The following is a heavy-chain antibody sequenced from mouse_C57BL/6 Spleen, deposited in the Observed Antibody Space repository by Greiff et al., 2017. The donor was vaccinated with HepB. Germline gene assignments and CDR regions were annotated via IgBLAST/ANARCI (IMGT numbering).Heavy chain of an antibody. D-gene: IGHD2-4*01. V-gene: IGHV7-3*01. CDR1: GFTFTDYY. CDR2: IRNKANGYTT. CDR3: ARYIAYYDYDSYCAMDD. J-gene: IGHJ4*01. Sequence: EVKLMESGGGLVQPGGSLSLSCAASGFTFTDYYMSWVRQPPGKALEWLGFIRNKANGYTTEYSASVKGRFTISRDESQSILYLQMNALRAEDSATYYCARYIAYYDYDSYCAMDDWGQGTSVTVSS.